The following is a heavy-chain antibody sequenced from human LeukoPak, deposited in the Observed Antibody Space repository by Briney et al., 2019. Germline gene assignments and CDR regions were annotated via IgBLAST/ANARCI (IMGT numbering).Heavy chain of an antibody. CDR2: IYTSGST. V-gene: IGHV4-61*02. CDR1: GGSISSGSYY. J-gene: IGHJ4*02. D-gene: IGHD1-26*01. Sequence: SQTLSLTCTVSGGSISSGSYYWSWIRQPAGKGLEWIGRIYTSGSTNYNPSLKSRVTISVDTSKNQFSLKLSSVTAADTAVYYCARGSRSYGLDHWGQGTLVTVSS. CDR3: ARGSRSYGLDH.